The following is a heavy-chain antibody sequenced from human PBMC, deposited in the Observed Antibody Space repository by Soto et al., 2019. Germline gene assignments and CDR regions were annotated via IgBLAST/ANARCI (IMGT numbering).Heavy chain of an antibody. V-gene: IGHV3-23*01. D-gene: IGHD3-3*01. CDR2: FNGRGDNT. CDR3: AKEGRSGYYYGVADY. CDR1: GFTFSSYA. J-gene: IGHJ4*02. Sequence: PGGSLRLSCAASGFTFSSYAMSWVRQAPGKGLEWVSTFNGRGDNTYYAESVKGRFTISRDNSKDTLYLQMNSLRAEDTAVYYCAKEGRSGYYYGVADYWGQGTLVTVSS.